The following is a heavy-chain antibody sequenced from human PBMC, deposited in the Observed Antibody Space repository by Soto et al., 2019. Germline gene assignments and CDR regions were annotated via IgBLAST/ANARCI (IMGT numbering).Heavy chain of an antibody. D-gene: IGHD6-13*01. Sequence: QVQLVQSGAEVKKPGSSVKVSCKASGGTFSSYAISWVRQAPGQGLEWMGGIIPIFGTANYAQKFQGRVTITADESTSTAYMELSSLRSEDTAVYYCVRALFPEQQPLWSGPTGWFDPWGQGTLVTVSS. CDR1: GGTFSSYA. V-gene: IGHV1-69*01. CDR3: VRALFPEQQPLWSGPTGWFDP. CDR2: IIPIFGTA. J-gene: IGHJ5*02.